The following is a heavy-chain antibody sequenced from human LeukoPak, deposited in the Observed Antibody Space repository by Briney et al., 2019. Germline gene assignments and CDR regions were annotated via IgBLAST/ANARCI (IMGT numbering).Heavy chain of an antibody. J-gene: IGHJ4*02. CDR3: ARDQEVYCGGDCYSAPKFFDY. CDR1: GFTVSSNY. V-gene: IGHV3-53*01. Sequence: LPGGSLRLSCAASGFTVSSNYMSWVRQAPGKGLEWVSAIYGGGRTYYADSVKGRFTISRDNSKNTLYLQMNSLRAEDTAVYYCARDQEVYCGGDCYSAPKFFDYWGQGTLVTVSS. D-gene: IGHD2-21*02. CDR2: IYGGGRT.